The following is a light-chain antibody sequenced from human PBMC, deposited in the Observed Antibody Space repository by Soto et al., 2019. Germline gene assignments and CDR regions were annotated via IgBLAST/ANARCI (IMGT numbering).Light chain of an antibody. CDR3: KQYGSSPGRT. V-gene: IGKV3-20*01. Sequence: EIVLTQSPGTLSLSPGERATLSCRASQSVSSRYLAWYQQKPGQAPRLLIYGASSRATGIPDRFSGSGSGTDLTLIISRLETEDFAVYYCKQYGSSPGRTFCEGTKVEIK. J-gene: IGKJ4*01. CDR1: QSVSSRY. CDR2: GAS.